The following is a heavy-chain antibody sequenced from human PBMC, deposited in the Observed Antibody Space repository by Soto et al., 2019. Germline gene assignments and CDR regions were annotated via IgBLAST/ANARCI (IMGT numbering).Heavy chain of an antibody. CDR3: ARERPDGARLDP. Sequence: QVQLQESGPRLVKPSQTLSLTCTVSGGSISSGDYYWSWIRQPPGKGLEWIGYIYYSGSTYYNPSLKSRVTISVDTSKNQCSLKLSSVTAADTAVYYCARERPDGARLDPWGQGTLVTVSS. J-gene: IGHJ5*02. V-gene: IGHV4-30-4*01. CDR2: IYYSGST. D-gene: IGHD6-6*01. CDR1: GGSISSGDYY.